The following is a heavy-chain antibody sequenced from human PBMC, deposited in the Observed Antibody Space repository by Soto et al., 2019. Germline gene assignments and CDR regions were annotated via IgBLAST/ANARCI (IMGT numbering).Heavy chain of an antibody. Sequence: SETLSLTCTVSGASISSYYWNWIRQPPGKGMERIGYIYYSGSTYYNPSLKSRVTISVDTSKNQFSLKLSSVTAADTAVYYCARGQGYCSGGSCYSNWFDPWGQGTLVTVSS. J-gene: IGHJ5*02. CDR1: GASISSYY. D-gene: IGHD2-15*01. V-gene: IGHV4-30-4*08. CDR3: ARGQGYCSGGSCYSNWFDP. CDR2: IYYSGST.